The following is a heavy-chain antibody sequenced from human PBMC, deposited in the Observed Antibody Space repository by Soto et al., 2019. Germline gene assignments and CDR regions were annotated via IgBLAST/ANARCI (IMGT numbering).Heavy chain of an antibody. Sequence: SETLSLTCTVAGDSIIGSYWSWVRQPAGKGLEWIGRIYSSGATKYNPSLRNRVTMSVDTSTDQYSLNLASMTAADTAVYFCARGPFCGNDCYFDVWGQGTQVTVSS. D-gene: IGHD2-21*02. V-gene: IGHV4-4*07. CDR2: IYSSGAT. CDR1: GDSIIGSY. J-gene: IGHJ4*02. CDR3: ARGPFCGNDCYFDV.